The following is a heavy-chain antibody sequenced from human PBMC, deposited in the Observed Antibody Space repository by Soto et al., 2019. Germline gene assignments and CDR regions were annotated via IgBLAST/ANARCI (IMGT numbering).Heavy chain of an antibody. J-gene: IGHJ6*03. D-gene: IGHD3-3*01. Sequence: GGSLRLSCAASGFTFSSYSMNWVRQAPGKGLEWVSYISSSSSTIYYADSVKGRFTISRDNAKNSLYLQMNSLRAEDTAVYYCARVSPLPDRLFGVVIIPVGYYYYMDVWGKGTTVTVSS. CDR2: ISSSSSTI. V-gene: IGHV3-48*01. CDR1: GFTFSSYS. CDR3: ARVSPLPDRLFGVVIIPVGYYYYMDV.